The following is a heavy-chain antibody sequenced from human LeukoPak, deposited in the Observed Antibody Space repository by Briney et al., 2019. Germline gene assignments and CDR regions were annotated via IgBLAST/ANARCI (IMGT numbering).Heavy chain of an antibody. Sequence: SETLSLTCTVSGGSITNYYRSWIRQPPGKGLEWIGYVYHTGSTNYNPSLKSRVTISVDTSKNQFSLKLSSVTAADTAVYYCARVGGYSLWQVDYWGQGTLVTVSS. D-gene: IGHD5-18*01. CDR2: VYHTGST. CDR1: GGSITNYY. V-gene: IGHV4-59*08. J-gene: IGHJ4*02. CDR3: ARVGGYSLWQVDY.